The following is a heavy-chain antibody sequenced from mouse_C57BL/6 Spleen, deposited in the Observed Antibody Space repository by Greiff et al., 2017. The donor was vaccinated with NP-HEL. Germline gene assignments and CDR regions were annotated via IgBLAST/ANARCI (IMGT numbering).Heavy chain of an antibody. D-gene: IGHD2-4*01. CDR3: AMDYLYAMDY. Sequence: EVQLQQPGPELVKPGASVKIPCKASGYTFTDYNMDWVKQSPGKSLEWIGDINPNNGGTIYNQKFKGKATLTVDKSSSTAYMELRSLTSEDTAVYYCAMDYLYAMDYWGQGTSVTVSS. J-gene: IGHJ4*01. V-gene: IGHV1-18*01. CDR2: INPNNGGT. CDR1: GYTFTDYN.